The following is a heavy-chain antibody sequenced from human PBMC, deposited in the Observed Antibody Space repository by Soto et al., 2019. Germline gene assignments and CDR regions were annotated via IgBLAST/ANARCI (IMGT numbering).Heavy chain of an antibody. J-gene: IGHJ4*02. CDR1: GFTFSSYA. D-gene: IGHD3-3*01. Sequence: EVQLLESGGGLVQPGGSLRLSCVASGFTFSSYAMSWVRQAPGKGLEWVSGVSGSGDSTYYADSVKGRFTISRDNSXXTVYLQISSLRAEDTATYYCAKVGDYDFWSGYPYFDYWGQGTLVTVSS. CDR2: VSGSGDST. CDR3: AKVGDYDFWSGYPYFDY. V-gene: IGHV3-23*01.